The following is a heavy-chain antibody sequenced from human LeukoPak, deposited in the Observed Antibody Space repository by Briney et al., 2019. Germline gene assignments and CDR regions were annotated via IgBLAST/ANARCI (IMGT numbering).Heavy chain of an antibody. J-gene: IGHJ4*02. CDR2: ISGSGGST. Sequence: GGTLRLSCAASGFTFSSYDMSWVRQAPGKGLEWVSSISGSGGSTYYADSVKGRFTISRDNSKNTLFLQMNSLRAEDTAVYYCAKSGYNRFDYWGQGTLVTVSS. V-gene: IGHV3-23*01. D-gene: IGHD5-24*01. CDR1: GFTFSSYD. CDR3: AKSGYNRFDY.